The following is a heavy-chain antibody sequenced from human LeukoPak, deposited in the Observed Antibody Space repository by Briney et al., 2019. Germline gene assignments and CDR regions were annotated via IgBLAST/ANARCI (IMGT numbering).Heavy chain of an antibody. CDR1: GYSFTDFW. Sequence: GESLKISCKGSGYSFTDFWIAWVRQMPGKGLEWMGIIYPDDSDTRYSPSFQGQVTISADKSISTAYLQWSSLKASDTAVYYCARHSKGRLGELSLYGMDVWGQGTTVTVSS. J-gene: IGHJ6*02. D-gene: IGHD3-16*02. V-gene: IGHV5-51*01. CDR3: ARHSKGRLGELSLYGMDV. CDR2: IYPDDSDT.